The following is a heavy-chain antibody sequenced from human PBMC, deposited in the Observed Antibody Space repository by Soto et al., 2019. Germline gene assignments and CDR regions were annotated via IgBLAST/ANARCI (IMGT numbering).Heavy chain of an antibody. V-gene: IGHV4-39*01. J-gene: IGHJ4*02. D-gene: IGHD2-21*01. CDR1: GGSISSSSYY. CDR2: IYYSGST. CDR3: ARTHSGGDCFDY. Sequence: PSETLSLTCTFSGGSISSSSYYWGWIRQPPGKGLEWIGSIYYSGSTYYNPSLKSRVTISVDTSKNQFSLKLSSVTAADTAVYYCARTHSGGDCFDYWGQGTLVTVSS.